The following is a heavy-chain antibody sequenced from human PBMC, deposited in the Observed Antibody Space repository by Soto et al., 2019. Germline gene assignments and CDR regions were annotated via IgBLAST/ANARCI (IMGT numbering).Heavy chain of an antibody. CDR2: ISGSGRNT. CDR3: AKDRTGSGRFTSYYRYGMDV. D-gene: IGHD3-10*01. CDR1: GFTFSNYA. V-gene: IGHV3-23*01. Sequence: EVQMLESGGGLVHPGGSLRLSCAASGFTFSNYAMNWVRQAPGKGLEWVSSISGSGRNTYYADSVKGRLTISRDSSKNTLYLQMSSRRVEDTGDYYCAKDRTGSGRFTSYYRYGMDVWGQGTTVTVSS. J-gene: IGHJ6*02.